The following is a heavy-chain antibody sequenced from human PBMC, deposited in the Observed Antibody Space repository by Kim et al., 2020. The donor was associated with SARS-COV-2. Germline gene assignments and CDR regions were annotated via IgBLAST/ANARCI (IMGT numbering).Heavy chain of an antibody. CDR2: ISTATGNP. J-gene: IGHJ1*01. CDR1: GYTFTNNA. D-gene: IGHD6-19*01. CDR3: ARELGLEVAGTRGWLD. V-gene: IGHV7-4-1*02. Sequence: ASVKVSCKASGYTFTNNAVNWVRQAPGQGPEWMGWISTATGNPTYALGFTGRFVFSLDTSVSTAYLQISSLKTADTAVYYCARELGLEVAGTRGWLDWG.